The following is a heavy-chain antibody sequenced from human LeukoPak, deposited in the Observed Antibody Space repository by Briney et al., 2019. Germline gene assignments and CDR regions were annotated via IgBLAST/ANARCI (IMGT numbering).Heavy chain of an antibody. J-gene: IGHJ4*02. CDR2: IYYSGST. Sequence: SETLSLTCAVSGYSISSSNWWGWIRQPPGKGLEWIGYIYYSGSTYYNPSLKSRVTMSVDTSKNQFSLKLSSVTAVDTAVYYCARSQNVLLWFGELTNWGQGTLVTVSS. CDR1: GYSISSSNW. D-gene: IGHD3-10*01. V-gene: IGHV4-28*01. CDR3: ARSQNVLLWFGELTN.